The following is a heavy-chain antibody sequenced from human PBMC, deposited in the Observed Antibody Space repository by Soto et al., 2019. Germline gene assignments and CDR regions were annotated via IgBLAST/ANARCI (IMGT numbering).Heavy chain of an antibody. D-gene: IGHD2-15*01. Sequence: GGSLRLSCAASGFTFSSYSMNWVRQAPGRGLEWVSSISATGDSTYNADSVKGRFTVSRDNPKRSLYLHMDSLRAEDTAVYYCATLKAGYCSGGSCDPEYHGMDIWGQGTTVTVS. CDR3: ATLKAGYCSGGSCDPEYHGMDI. V-gene: IGHV3-23*01. CDR2: ISATGDST. CDR1: GFTFSSYS. J-gene: IGHJ6*02.